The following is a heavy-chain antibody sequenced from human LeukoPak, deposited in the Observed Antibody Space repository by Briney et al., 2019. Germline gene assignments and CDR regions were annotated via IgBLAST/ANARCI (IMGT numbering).Heavy chain of an antibody. V-gene: IGHV4-59*08. J-gene: IGHJ4*02. CDR1: GGSINSYY. CDR3: ARLYDSSGYYWSIDY. CDR2: IHYTGST. D-gene: IGHD3-22*01. Sequence: SETLSLTCTVSGGSINSYYWSWIRQPPGKGLECIGYIHYTGSTNYNPSLKSRVTISVDTSKSQFSLKLSSVTAADTAVYCCARLYDSSGYYWSIDYWGQGTLVTVSS.